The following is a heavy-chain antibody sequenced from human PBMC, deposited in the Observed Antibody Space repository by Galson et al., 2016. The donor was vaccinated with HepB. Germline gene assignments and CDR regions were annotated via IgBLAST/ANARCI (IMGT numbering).Heavy chain of an antibody. D-gene: IGHD2-2*01. CDR2: INPNSGDT. J-gene: IGHJ4*02. CDR3: ARIRSNHNFDY. V-gene: IGHV1-2*06. Sequence: SVKVSCKASGYTFTVYYMHWVRQSPGKGLEWMGRINPNSGDTNFAQNFQGRVTMTRDTSISTAYMELSRLRSDDTAVYYCARIRSNHNFDYWGQGTLVTVSS. CDR1: GYTFTVYY.